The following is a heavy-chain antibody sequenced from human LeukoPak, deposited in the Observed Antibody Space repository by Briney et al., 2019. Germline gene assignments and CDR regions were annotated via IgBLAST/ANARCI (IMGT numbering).Heavy chain of an antibody. CDR3: TRSQDRIAAAGGD. J-gene: IGHJ4*02. CDR1: GGTFSSYA. Sequence: ASVKVSCKASGGTFSSYAISWVRQAPGQGLEWMGGIIPIFGTANYAQKFQGRVTITGDESKCTAYLELSSLRSEDTAVSYCTRSQDRIAAAGGDWGQGTLVSV. CDR2: IIPIFGTA. D-gene: IGHD6-13*01. V-gene: IGHV1-69*13.